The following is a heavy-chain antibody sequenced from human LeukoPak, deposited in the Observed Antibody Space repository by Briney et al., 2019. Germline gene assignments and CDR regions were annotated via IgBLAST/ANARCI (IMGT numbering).Heavy chain of an antibody. Sequence: ASETLSLTCPVSGGSISSSSYYWGWIRQPPGKGLEWFGNIYYSGSTYYNPSLKSRVTISLDTSKNQFSLKLRSVTAADTAVYYCARDGYNPVAFDIWGQGTVVTVSS. J-gene: IGHJ3*02. CDR3: ARDGYNPVAFDI. D-gene: IGHD5-24*01. V-gene: IGHV4-39*02. CDR2: IYYSGST. CDR1: GGSISSSSYY.